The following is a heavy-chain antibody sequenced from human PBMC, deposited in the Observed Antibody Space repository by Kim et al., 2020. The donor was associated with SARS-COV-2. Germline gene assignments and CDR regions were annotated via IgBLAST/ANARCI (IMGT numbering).Heavy chain of an antibody. CDR3: AKPWYMDYGGSYFDY. Sequence: GGSLRLSCAASGFTFSSYAMSWVRQAPGKGLEWVSAISGSGGSTYYADSVKGRFTISRDNSKNTLYLQMNSLRAEDTAVYYCAKPWYMDYGGSYFDYWGQGTLVTVSS. CDR1: GFTFSSYA. D-gene: IGHD3-10*01. V-gene: IGHV3-23*01. CDR2: ISGSGGST. J-gene: IGHJ4*02.